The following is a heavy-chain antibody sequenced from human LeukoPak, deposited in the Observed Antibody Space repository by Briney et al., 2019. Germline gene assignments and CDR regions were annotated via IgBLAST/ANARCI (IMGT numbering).Heavy chain of an antibody. CDR3: AKMPVSYSSGWTNFDY. J-gene: IGHJ4*02. D-gene: IGHD6-19*01. CDR1: GFTFSSYW. CDR2: IKQDGSEK. Sequence: GGSLRLSCAASGFTFSSYWMSWVRQAPGKGLEWVANIKQDGSEKSYVDSVKGRFTISRDNSKNTLYLQMNSLRAEDTAVYYCAKMPVSYSSGWTNFDYWGQGTLVTV. V-gene: IGHV3-7*03.